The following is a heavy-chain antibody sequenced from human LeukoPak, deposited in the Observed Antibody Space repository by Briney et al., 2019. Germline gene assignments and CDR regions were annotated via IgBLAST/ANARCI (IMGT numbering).Heavy chain of an antibody. D-gene: IGHD3-22*01. J-gene: IGHJ4*02. CDR2: IYSGGGT. CDR3: ARDGSGYSNFDY. CDR1: GFTVSSNY. Sequence: GGSLRLSCAASGFTVSSNYMSWVRQAPGKGLEWVSVIYSGGGTYYADSVKGRFTVSRDNSKNTLYLQMNSLRAEDTAVYYCARDGSGYSNFDYWGQGTLVTVSS. V-gene: IGHV3-53*01.